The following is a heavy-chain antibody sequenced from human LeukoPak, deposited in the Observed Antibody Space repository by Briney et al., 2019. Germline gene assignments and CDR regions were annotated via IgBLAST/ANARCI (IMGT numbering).Heavy chain of an antibody. J-gene: IGHJ4*02. D-gene: IGHD3-22*01. CDR2: ISSSRSFI. CDR3: ARVTGGFYSHFDY. CDR1: EFIFSTYS. V-gene: IGHV3-21*01. Sequence: GGSLRLSCAASEFIFSTYSMNWVRQAPGRGLEWVSSISSSRSFIYYADSVQGRFTISRDNAKNSLYLQMNSLRAEDTAVYYCARVTGGFYSHFDYWGQGTLVTVSS.